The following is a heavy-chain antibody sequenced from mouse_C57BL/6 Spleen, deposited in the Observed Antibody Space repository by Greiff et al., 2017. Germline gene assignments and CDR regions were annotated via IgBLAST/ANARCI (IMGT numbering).Heavy chain of an antibody. J-gene: IGHJ2*01. V-gene: IGHV1-15*01. D-gene: IGHD4-1*01. CDR1: GYTFTDYE. CDR2: IDPETGGT. Sequence: VHLVESGAELVRPGASVTLSCKASGYTFTDYEMHWVKQTPVHGLEWIGAIDPETGGTAYNQKFKGKAILTADKSSSTAYMELRSLTSEDSAVYYCTRGWDEGYFDYWGQGTTLTVSS. CDR3: TRGWDEGYFDY.